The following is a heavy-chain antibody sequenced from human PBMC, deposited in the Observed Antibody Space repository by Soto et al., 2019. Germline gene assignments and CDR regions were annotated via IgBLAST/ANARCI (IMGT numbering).Heavy chain of an antibody. CDR2: IYYSGST. D-gene: IGHD2-2*01. V-gene: IGHV4-61*01. Sequence: SETLSLTCTVSGGSVSSGSYYWSWIRQPPGKGLEWIGYIYYSGSTNHNPSLKSRVTISVDTSKNQFSLKLSSVTAADTAVYYCARYVGGGYCSSTSCHNRFDPWGQGTLVTVSS. J-gene: IGHJ5*02. CDR3: ARYVGGGYCSSTSCHNRFDP. CDR1: GGSVSSGSYY.